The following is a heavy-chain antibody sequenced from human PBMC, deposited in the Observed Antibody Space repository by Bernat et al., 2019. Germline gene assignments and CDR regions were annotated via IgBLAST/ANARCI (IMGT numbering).Heavy chain of an antibody. D-gene: IGHD2-21*02. J-gene: IGHJ4*02. CDR2: IKSKTDGGTT. V-gene: IGHV3-15*01. Sequence: EVQLVESGGGLVKPGGSLRLSCAASGFTFSNACMRWVRQAPGKGLEWVGLIKSKTDGGTTDYAAPVKGRFTISRDDSKNTLYLQMNSLKTEDTAVYYCTTDSHPHGCGDCEVGYWGQGTLVTVSS. CDR1: GFTFSNAC. CDR3: TTDSHPHGCGDCEVGY.